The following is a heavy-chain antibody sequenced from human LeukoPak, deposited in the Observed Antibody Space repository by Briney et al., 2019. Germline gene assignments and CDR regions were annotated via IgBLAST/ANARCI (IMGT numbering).Heavy chain of an antibody. J-gene: IGHJ3*02. Sequence: ASVKVSCKGSGYTFTSYGISWVRQAPGQGLEWMGGISVYNGNTNYAQKLQGRVTMTTDTSTSTAYMELRSLRSVDTAVYYCAKGGYCSSTSCMTDAFDIWGQGTMVTVSS. CDR1: GYTFTSYG. D-gene: IGHD2-2*01. CDR3: AKGGYCSSTSCMTDAFDI. CDR2: ISVYNGNT. V-gene: IGHV1-18*01.